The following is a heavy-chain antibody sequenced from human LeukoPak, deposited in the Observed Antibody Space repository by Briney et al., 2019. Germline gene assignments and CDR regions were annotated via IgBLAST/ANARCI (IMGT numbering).Heavy chain of an antibody. Sequence: SETLSLTCGVSGYSISSGYYWGWIRQSPGKGLEWIGSIFHSGKTYYNLSLKSRVTISVVTSKNQFSLKLSSVTAADTAVYYCARGDIPDFWGQGTLVTVSS. CDR2: IFHSGKT. J-gene: IGHJ1*01. CDR3: ARGDIPDF. V-gene: IGHV4-38-2*01. CDR1: GYSISSGYY. D-gene: IGHD2-21*01.